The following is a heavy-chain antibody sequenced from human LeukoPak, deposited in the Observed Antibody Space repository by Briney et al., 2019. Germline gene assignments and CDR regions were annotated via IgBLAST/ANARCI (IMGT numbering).Heavy chain of an antibody. Sequence: ASVKVSCKASEHSFTSYSLHWLRQAPGQRLEWMGWINPGNGKTKYSQKFQDRVTITRDTSATTAYMELNSLISEDTAVYYCAKSSGYYYFDYWGQGTLVAVSS. V-gene: IGHV1-3*01. CDR1: EHSFTSYS. CDR2: INPGNGKT. J-gene: IGHJ4*02. CDR3: AKSSGYYYFDY. D-gene: IGHD3-3*01.